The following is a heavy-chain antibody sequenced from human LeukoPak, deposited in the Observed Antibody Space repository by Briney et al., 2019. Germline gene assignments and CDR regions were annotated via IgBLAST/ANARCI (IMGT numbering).Heavy chain of an antibody. V-gene: IGHV1-18*01. Sequence: ASVTVSFTSSGYTFINYGVSWVRQAPGQGLEWMGGSITYRGNTNFAEKFQGRATVTTDTSTPTVYMELRSLRSDDTAVYYCARPNEEGRGYYFDYWGQGTLVTVSS. CDR3: ARPNEEGRGYYFDY. J-gene: IGHJ4*02. CDR2: SITYRGNT. D-gene: IGHD1-26*01. CDR1: GYTFINYG.